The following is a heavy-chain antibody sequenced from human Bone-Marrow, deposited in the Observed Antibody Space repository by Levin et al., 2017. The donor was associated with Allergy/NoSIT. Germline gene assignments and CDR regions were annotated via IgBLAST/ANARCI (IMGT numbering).Heavy chain of an antibody. V-gene: IGHV4-59*01. CDR2: IYYNGNT. Sequence: SETLSLTCTVSGGSISSYYWTWIRQPPGMGLEWIGNIYYNGNTNYNPSLKSRVTMSVDTSTTHFSLRLSSVTAADTAVYYCARASLSGVVLADKYYYGLDVWGHGTTVIVSS. CDR1: GGSISSYY. CDR3: ARASLSGVVLADKYYYGLDV. D-gene: IGHD2-15*01. J-gene: IGHJ6*02.